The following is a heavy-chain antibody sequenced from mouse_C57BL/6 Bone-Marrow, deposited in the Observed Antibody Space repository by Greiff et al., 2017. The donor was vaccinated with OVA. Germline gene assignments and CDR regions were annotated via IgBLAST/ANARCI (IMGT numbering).Heavy chain of an antibody. J-gene: IGHJ4*01. CDR2: IYPGGGYT. CDR3: AGVEWLLRGWDMDD. D-gene: IGHD2-3*01. Sequence: VQLQESGAELVRPGTSVKMSCKASGYTFTNYWIGWAKQRPGHGLEWIGDIYPGGGYTNYNEKFKGKATLTADKSSSTAYMQISSLTSEDSAIYYGAGVEWLLRGWDMDDWGQGTSVTVSS. CDR1: GYTFTNYW. V-gene: IGHV1-63*01.